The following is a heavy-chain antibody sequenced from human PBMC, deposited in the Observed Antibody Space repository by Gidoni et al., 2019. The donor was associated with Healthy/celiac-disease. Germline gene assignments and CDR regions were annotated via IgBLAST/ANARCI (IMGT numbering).Heavy chain of an antibody. Sequence: QVQLVESGGGVVQPGRSLRLACAASGFTFSSYGMHCVRQAPGKGLAWVAVISYDGSNKYYADSVKGRFTISRDNSKNTLYLQMNSLRAEDTAVYYCAKDFGSRGYDSRADYYDMDVWGQGTTATVSS. J-gene: IGHJ6*02. CDR3: AKDFGSRGYDSRADYYDMDV. CDR1: GFTFSSYG. CDR2: ISYDGSNK. V-gene: IGHV3-30*18. D-gene: IGHD3-22*01.